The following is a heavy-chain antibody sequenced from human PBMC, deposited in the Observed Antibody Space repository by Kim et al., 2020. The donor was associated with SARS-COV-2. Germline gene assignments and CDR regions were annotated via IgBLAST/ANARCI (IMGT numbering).Heavy chain of an antibody. V-gene: IGHV3-30*04. CDR1: GFTFSSYA. CDR2: ISYDGSNK. CDR3: ARDFLSYYDSSGYYDY. Sequence: GGSLRLSCAASGFTFSSYAMHWVRQAPGKGLEWVAVISYDGSNKYYADSVKGRFTISRDNSKNTLYLQMNSLRAEDTAVYYCARDFLSYYDSSGYYDYWGQGTLVTVSS. D-gene: IGHD3-22*01. J-gene: IGHJ4*02.